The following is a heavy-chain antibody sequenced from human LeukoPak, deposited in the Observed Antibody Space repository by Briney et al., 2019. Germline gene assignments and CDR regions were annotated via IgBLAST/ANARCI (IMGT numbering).Heavy chain of an antibody. CDR3: ARTHNCGGDCYIFDY. CDR1: GYTFTGYY. Sequence: ASVKVSCKASGYTFTGYYMHWVRQAPGQGLEWMGRNNPNSGGANYAQKFQGRVTMTRDASISTAYMELSRLRSDDTAFYYCARTHNCGGDCYIFDYWGQGTLVTVSS. CDR2: NNPNSGGA. V-gene: IGHV1-2*06. D-gene: IGHD2-21*02. J-gene: IGHJ4*02.